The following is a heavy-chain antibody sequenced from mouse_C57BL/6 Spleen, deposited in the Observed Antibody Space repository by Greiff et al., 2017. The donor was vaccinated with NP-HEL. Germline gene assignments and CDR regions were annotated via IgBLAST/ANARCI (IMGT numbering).Heavy chain of an antibody. CDR3: AREGTYGSSFYYAMDY. Sequence: VQLQQPGAELVRPGSSVKLSCKASGYTFTSYWMHWVKQRPIQGLEWIGNIDPSDSETHYNQKFKDKAKLTVDKSSSTAYMQLSSLTSEDSAVYYCAREGTYGSSFYYAMDYWGQGTSVTVSS. V-gene: IGHV1-52*01. CDR2: IDPSDSET. CDR1: GYTFTSYW. J-gene: IGHJ4*01. D-gene: IGHD1-1*01.